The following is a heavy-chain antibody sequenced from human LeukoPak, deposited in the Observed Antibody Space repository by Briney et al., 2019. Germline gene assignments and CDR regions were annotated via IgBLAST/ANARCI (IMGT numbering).Heavy chain of an antibody. Sequence: GGSLRLSCADSGSTVSSNYMSWVRQAPEKGLEWVSVIYSGGSTYYADSVKGRFTISRDNSKNTLYLQMNSLRAEDTAVYYCARWGGWELLLGDAFDIWGQGTMVTVSS. CDR1: GSTVSSNY. V-gene: IGHV3-53*01. CDR3: ARWGGWELLLGDAFDI. J-gene: IGHJ3*02. D-gene: IGHD1-26*01. CDR2: IYSGGST.